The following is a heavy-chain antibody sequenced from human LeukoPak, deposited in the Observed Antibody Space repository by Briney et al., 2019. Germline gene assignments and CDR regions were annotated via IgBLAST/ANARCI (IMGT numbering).Heavy chain of an antibody. CDR2: INHSGST. CDR3: ARLGSDYYDSSGYYSDY. J-gene: IGHJ4*02. V-gene: IGHV4-34*01. CDR1: GGSFSGYY. D-gene: IGHD3-22*01. Sequence: PSETLSLTCAVYGGSFSGYYWSWIRQPPGKGLEWIGEINHSGSTNYNPSLKSRVTISVDTSKNQFSLKLSSVTAADTAVYYCARLGSDYYDSSGYYSDYWGQGTLVTVSS.